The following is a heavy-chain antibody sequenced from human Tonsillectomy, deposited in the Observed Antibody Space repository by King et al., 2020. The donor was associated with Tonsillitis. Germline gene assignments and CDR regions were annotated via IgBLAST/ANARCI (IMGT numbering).Heavy chain of an antibody. V-gene: IGHV3-33*08. CDR2: IWYDGSNK. Sequence: QVQLVESGGGVVQPGRSLRLSCAASGFTFSSYGMHWVRQAPGKGLEWVAVIWYDGSNKYYADSVKGRFTISRDNSKNTLYLQMNSLRAEDTAVYYCAVDIAVADMGAFDIWGQGTMVTVSS. CDR3: AVDIAVADMGAFDI. CDR1: GFTFSSYG. D-gene: IGHD6-19*01. J-gene: IGHJ3*02.